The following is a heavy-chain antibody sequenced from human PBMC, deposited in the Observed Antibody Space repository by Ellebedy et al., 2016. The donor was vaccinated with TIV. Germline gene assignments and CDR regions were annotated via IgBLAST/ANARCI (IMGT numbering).Heavy chain of an antibody. Sequence: SETLSLTCTVSGGSISTNNWWSWVRQSPTKGLEWIGEVYHSGDTYYNPSLKSRVTMSVDTSTNQFSLRLTSVTAADAAVYYCARCPWDFGAVPPPLDYWGQGTLVTVSS. CDR3: ARCPWDFGAVPPPLDY. CDR1: GGSISTNNW. J-gene: IGHJ4*02. D-gene: IGHD3-16*01. CDR2: VYHSGDT. V-gene: IGHV4-4*02.